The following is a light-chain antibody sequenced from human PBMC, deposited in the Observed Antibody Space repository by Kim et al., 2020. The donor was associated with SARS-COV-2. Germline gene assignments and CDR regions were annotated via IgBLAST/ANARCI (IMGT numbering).Light chain of an antibody. V-gene: IGKV1-39*01. CDR3: QQSYITPFT. CDR2: AAS. CDR1: QSISSH. J-gene: IGKJ3*01. Sequence: ASGGDRVTITCRTTQSISSHLNWYQQKPGRAPKRLISAASTLQGGVPSRCSGSGSETDFTLTISSLQPEDFATYFCQQSYITPFTFGPGTKVDIK.